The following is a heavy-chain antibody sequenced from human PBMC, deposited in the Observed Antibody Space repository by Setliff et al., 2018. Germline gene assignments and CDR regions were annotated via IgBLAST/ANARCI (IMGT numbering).Heavy chain of an antibody. CDR2: VHDNGET. D-gene: IGHD1-1*01. CDR3: ARGSTGIYDP. J-gene: IGHJ5*02. Sequence: PSETLSLTCTVSGASVASHYWSWIRQAPGTGLEWIASVHDNGETNQNPSLKSRVTISVDTSKNQFSLKMTSVTAADTSIYYCARGSTGIYDPWGQGILVTVSS. V-gene: IGHV4-59*02. CDR1: GASVASHY.